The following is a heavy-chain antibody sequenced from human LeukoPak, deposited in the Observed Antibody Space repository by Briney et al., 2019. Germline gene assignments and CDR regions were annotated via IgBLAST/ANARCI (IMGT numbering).Heavy chain of an antibody. D-gene: IGHD4-4*01. CDR1: GGSFSGYY. CDR2: INHSGST. CDR3: ARHGRTVSTRDALDV. J-gene: IGHJ6*02. Sequence: SETLSLTCAVYGGSFSGYYWSWIRQPPGKGLEWIGEINHSGSTNYNPSLKSRVTISVDTSKNQFSLKLSSVTAADTAVYYCARHGRTVSTRDALDVWGQGTTVTVSS. V-gene: IGHV4-34*01.